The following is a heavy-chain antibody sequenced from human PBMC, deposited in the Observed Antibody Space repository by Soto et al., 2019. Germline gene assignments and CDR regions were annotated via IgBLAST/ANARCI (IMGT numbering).Heavy chain of an antibody. V-gene: IGHV3-30-3*01. J-gene: IGHJ1*01. CDR1: GFTFSSYA. Sequence: QVQLVESGGGVVQPGRSLRLSCAASGFTFSSYAMHWVRQAPGTGLEWVAVISYDGSNKYYADSVKGRFNISRDNSKNTLYLHMNSLRAEDTAVYYLTLWIVVVVAAFGYFQHWGQGTLVTVSS. D-gene: IGHD2-15*01. CDR3: TLWIVVVVAAFGYFQH. CDR2: ISYDGSNK.